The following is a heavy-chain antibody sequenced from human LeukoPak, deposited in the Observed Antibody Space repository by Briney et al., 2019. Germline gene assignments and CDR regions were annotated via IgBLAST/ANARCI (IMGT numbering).Heavy chain of an antibody. CDR2: INPNSGGT. J-gene: IGHJ5*02. CDR3: ARASGYPYNWFDP. CDR1: GYTFTGYY. Sequence: ASVKVSCKASGYTFTGYYMHWVRQAPGQGLEWMGWINPNSGGTNYAQKFQGRVTMTRDTSISTAYMELSRLRSDDTAVYYCARASGYPYNWFDPWGQGTLVTISS. D-gene: IGHD3-3*01. V-gene: IGHV1-2*02.